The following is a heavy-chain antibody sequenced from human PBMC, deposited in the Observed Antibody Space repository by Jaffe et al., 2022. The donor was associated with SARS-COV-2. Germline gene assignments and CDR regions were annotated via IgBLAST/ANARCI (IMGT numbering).Heavy chain of an antibody. CDR2: ISYDGSNK. D-gene: IGHD3-22*01. V-gene: IGHV3-30-3*01. CDR1: GFTFSSYA. J-gene: IGHJ3*02. Sequence: QVQLVESGGGVVQPGRSLRLSCAASGFTFSSYAMHWVRQAPGKGLEWVAVISYDGSNKYYADSVKGRFTISRDNSKNTLYLQMNSLRAEDTAVYYCARDYYDSSGYRGDAFDIWGQGTMVTVSS. CDR3: ARDYYDSSGYRGDAFDI.